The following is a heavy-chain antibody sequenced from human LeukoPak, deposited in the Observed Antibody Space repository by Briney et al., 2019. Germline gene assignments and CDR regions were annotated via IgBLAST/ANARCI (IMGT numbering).Heavy chain of an antibody. CDR2: TIPIFGTA. Sequence: ASVKVSCKASGGTFSSYAISWVRQAPGQGLEWMGGTIPIFGTANYAQKFQGRVTITTDESTSTAYMELSSLRSEDTAVYYCARSMGLLRWSPYFDYWGQGTLVTVSS. V-gene: IGHV1-69*05. CDR3: ARSMGLLRWSPYFDY. J-gene: IGHJ4*02. CDR1: GGTFSSYA. D-gene: IGHD4-23*01.